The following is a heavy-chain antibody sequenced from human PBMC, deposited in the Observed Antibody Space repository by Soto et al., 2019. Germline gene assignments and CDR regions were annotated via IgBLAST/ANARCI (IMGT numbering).Heavy chain of an antibody. J-gene: IGHJ4*02. Sequence: SQTLCLPWAVAGGSIGGGGYCWSWIRQPPGKGLEWIGYIYYSGSTNYNPSLKSRVTISVDTSKNQFSLKLSSVTAADTAVYYCARGQERVDMPSGYCGEGTLVTVSS. CDR3: ARGQERVDMPSGY. CDR2: IYYSGST. CDR1: GGSIGGGGYC. D-gene: IGHD3-16*01. V-gene: IGHV4-61*08.